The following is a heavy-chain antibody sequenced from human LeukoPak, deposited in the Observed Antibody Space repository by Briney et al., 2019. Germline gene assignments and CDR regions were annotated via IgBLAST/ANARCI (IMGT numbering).Heavy chain of an antibody. J-gene: IGHJ5*02. D-gene: IGHD3-10*01. V-gene: IGHV4-34*01. Sequence: SETLSLTCAVYGGSFSDYYWSWIRQPPGKGLEWIGEINHSGSTNYNPSLKSRVTISVDTSKNQFSLKLSSVTAADTAVYYCARALITMVRGVINWFDPWGQGTLVTVSS. CDR3: ARALITMVRGVINWFDP. CDR1: GGSFSDYY. CDR2: INHSGST.